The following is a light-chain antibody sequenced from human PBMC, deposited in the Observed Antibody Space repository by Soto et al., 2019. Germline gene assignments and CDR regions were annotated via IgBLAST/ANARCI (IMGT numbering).Light chain of an antibody. CDR1: QTISSS. Sequence: EIQMTQSPPTLSASIGERVIITCRASQTISSSLAWYQQKPGQAPKLLIYDASSLESGVPSSFSGSGSGTEFTLPISSQQPDDFATYYCHQYKSYSPYTFGQGTKLEIK. V-gene: IGKV1-5*01. CDR3: HQYKSYSPYT. CDR2: DAS. J-gene: IGKJ2*01.